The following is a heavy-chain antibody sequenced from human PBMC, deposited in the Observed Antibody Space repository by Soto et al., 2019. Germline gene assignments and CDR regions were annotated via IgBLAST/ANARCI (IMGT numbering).Heavy chain of an antibody. CDR3: ATSEPHYCYGMDV. CDR1: GGTFSRYG. V-gene: IGHV1-69*12. CDR2: IIPIFGTA. Sequence: QVQLVQSGAEVKKPGSSVKVSCKASGGTFSRYGISWVRQAPGQGLEWMGGIIPIFGTANYAQKFQGRVTIIADEATSTAYMELSSLRSGDTAVYYCATSEPHYCYGMDVWGQGTTVTVSS. J-gene: IGHJ6*02.